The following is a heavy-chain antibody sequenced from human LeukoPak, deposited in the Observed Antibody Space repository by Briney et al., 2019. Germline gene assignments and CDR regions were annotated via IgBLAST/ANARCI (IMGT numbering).Heavy chain of an antibody. D-gene: IGHD5-12*01. Sequence: GRSLRLSCTASGFTFGDYGMSWFRQAPGKGLEWVGFIRSEAYDTTPQYGASVKGRFTISKDDSRRIAFLQMSGLKTEDTAVYYCSRAAGYDFILEYWGQGTLVTVSS. CDR2: IRSEAYDTTP. CDR3: SRAAGYDFILEY. CDR1: GFTFGDYG. V-gene: IGHV3-49*03. J-gene: IGHJ4*02.